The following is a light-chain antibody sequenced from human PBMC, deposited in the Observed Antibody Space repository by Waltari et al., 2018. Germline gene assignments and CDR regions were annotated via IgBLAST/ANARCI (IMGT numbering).Light chain of an antibody. Sequence: DIQMTQSPSTLSASVGDRVTITCRASQSISSWLAWYQQKPGKAPKLLIYKASSLESGVPSRFSGSGSGTEFTLTISSLQPDDFATYYCQQYNSYRALTFGRGTKVEIK. V-gene: IGKV1-5*03. CDR3: QQYNSYRALT. J-gene: IGKJ4*01. CDR1: QSISSW. CDR2: KAS.